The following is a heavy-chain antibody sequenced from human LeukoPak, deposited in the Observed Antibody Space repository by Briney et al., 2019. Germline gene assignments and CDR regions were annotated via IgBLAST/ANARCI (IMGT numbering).Heavy chain of an antibody. D-gene: IGHD4-11*01. V-gene: IGHV3-48*03. J-gene: IGHJ4*02. Sequence: PGGSLRLSCAASGFTFSDYEMKWVRQAPGKGLEWVSYISVTGNTIYYADSVKGRFTISRSNAKNSLYLQMNSLRAEDTAVYYCANDPRGSNYVSVWGQGTLVTVSS. CDR2: ISVTGNTI. CDR3: ANDPRGSNYVSV. CDR1: GFTFSDYE.